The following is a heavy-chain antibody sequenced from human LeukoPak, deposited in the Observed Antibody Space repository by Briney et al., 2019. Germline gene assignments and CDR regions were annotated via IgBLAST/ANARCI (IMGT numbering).Heavy chain of an antibody. CDR1: GFTFSSYS. CDR2: ISGSSSII. Sequence: GGSLRLSCAASGFTFSSYSMNWVRQAPGKGLEWVSFISGSSSIIHYADSVKGRFTISRDNAKNSLYLQMNSLRAEDTAVYYCARSGTTYYYDSGTRIWGQGTMVTLSS. D-gene: IGHD3-22*01. J-gene: IGHJ3*02. V-gene: IGHV3-48*04. CDR3: ARSGTTYYYDSGTRI.